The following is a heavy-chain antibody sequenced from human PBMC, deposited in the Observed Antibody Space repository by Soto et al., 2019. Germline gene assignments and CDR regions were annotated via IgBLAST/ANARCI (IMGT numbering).Heavy chain of an antibody. J-gene: IGHJ6*02. D-gene: IGHD6-13*01. CDR2: IYPGDSDT. CDR3: ARTQQGVYCYYGMDV. V-gene: IGHV5-51*01. CDR1: GYSFTSYW. Sequence: GESLKISCKGSGYSFTSYWIGWVRQMPGKGLEWMGIIYPGDSDTRYSPSLQGQVTTSADKSISTAYLQWSSLKASDTAMYYCARTQQGVYCYYGMDVWGQGTTVTVS.